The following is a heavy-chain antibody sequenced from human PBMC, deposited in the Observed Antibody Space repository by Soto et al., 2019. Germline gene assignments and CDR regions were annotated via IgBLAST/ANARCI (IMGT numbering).Heavy chain of an antibody. Sequence: PGESLKISCKGSGYSFTRYCISWVRQMPGKGLEWMGRIDPSDSYTNYSPSFQGHVTISADKSISTAYLQWSSLKASDTAMYYCASLPDYGMDVWGQGTTVTVSS. CDR1: GYSFTRYC. J-gene: IGHJ6*02. V-gene: IGHV5-10-1*01. CDR2: IDPSDSYT. CDR3: ASLPDYGMDV.